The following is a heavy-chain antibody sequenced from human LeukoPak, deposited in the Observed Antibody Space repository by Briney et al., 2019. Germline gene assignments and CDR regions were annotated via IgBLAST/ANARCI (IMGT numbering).Heavy chain of an antibody. CDR1: GYTFTSYG. CDR3: ARGYYYGSGSYLRWFDP. Sequence: ASVKVSCKASGYTFTSYGISWVRQAPGQGLEWMGWISAYNGNTNYAQKLQGRVTMTTDTSTSTAYMELRILRSDDTAVYYCARGYYYGSGSYLRWFDPWGQGTLVTVSS. J-gene: IGHJ5*02. D-gene: IGHD3-10*01. V-gene: IGHV1-18*01. CDR2: ISAYNGNT.